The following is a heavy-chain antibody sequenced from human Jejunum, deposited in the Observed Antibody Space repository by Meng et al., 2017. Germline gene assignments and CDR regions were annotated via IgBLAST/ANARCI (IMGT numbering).Heavy chain of an antibody. J-gene: IGHJ5*02. CDR2: IYYNGKS. CDR3: ARDSYSYDSWFDP. Sequence: QVKLQESGPGRVKPPETLSRIRSVSGGSISSRSYYWVWIRQSPGKGLEWLGQIYYNGKSYYNPSLKSRVTMSVDTSRSQFSLNLNTVTAADTAVYYCARDSYSYDSWFDPWGQGTLVTVSS. D-gene: IGHD5-18*01. CDR1: GGSISSRSYY. V-gene: IGHV4-39*02.